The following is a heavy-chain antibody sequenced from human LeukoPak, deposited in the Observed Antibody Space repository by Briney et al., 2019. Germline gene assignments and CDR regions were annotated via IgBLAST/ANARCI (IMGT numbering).Heavy chain of an antibody. D-gene: IGHD3-10*01. J-gene: IGHJ4*02. CDR3: ARAYISGSYFNDY. Sequence: SETLSLTCTVSGGSITSNYWSWIRQPPGKGLEWIGYIYYTGSTNYNPSLKSRVTISVDTSKNQFFLKLSSVTAADTAVYYCARAYISGSYFNDYWGRGTLVTVSS. V-gene: IGHV4-59*01. CDR1: GGSITSNY. CDR2: IYYTGST.